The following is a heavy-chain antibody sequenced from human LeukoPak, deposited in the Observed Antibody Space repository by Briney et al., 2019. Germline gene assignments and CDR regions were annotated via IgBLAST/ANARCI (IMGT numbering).Heavy chain of an antibody. J-gene: IGHJ4*02. CDR3: AKERDSGWSDY. V-gene: IGHV3-23*01. CDR2: ISGSGGST. D-gene: IGHD6-19*01. Sequence: GGSLRLSCAASGFTFSNAWMSWVRQAPGKGLEWVSAISGSGGSTYYADSVKGRFTISRDNSKNTLYLQMNSLRAEDTAVYYCAKERDSGWSDYWGQGTLVTVSS. CDR1: GFTFSNAW.